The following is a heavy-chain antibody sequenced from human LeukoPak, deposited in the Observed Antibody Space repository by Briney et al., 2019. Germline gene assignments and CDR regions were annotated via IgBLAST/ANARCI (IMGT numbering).Heavy chain of an antibody. CDR3: ARDEYLWVVIQLGLFDY. CDR2: ISSDGNNK. J-gene: IGHJ4*02. Sequence: GRSLRLSYAASGFTFSSYAMHWVRQAPGKGLEWVAVISSDGNNKYYADSVKGRFTISRDNSKNTLYLQMNSLRAEDTAVYYCARDEYLWVVIQLGLFDYWGQGTLVTVSS. V-gene: IGHV3-30-3*01. CDR1: GFTFSSYA. D-gene: IGHD2-2*01.